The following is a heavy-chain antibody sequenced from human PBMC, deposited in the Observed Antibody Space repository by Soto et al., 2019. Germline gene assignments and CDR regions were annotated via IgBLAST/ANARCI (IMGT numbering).Heavy chain of an antibody. D-gene: IGHD4-17*01. CDR2: ISGSGGST. CDR1: GCTFSRYA. CDR3: AKGDYGDYIAY. J-gene: IGHJ4*02. Sequence: GALSLSCAASGCTFSRYAMSWVGQAPGKGLEWVSAISGSGGSTYYADSVKGRFTISRDNSKNTLYLQMNSLRAEDTAVYYCAKGDYGDYIAYWCQGTLVTVSS. V-gene: IGHV3-23*01.